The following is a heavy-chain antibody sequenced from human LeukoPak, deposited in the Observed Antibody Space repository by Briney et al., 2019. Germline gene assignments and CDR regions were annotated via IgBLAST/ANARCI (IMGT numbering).Heavy chain of an antibody. D-gene: IGHD6-19*01. V-gene: IGHV4-61*01. CDR3: ARGEPYSSGWYGY. J-gene: IGHJ4*02. CDR1: GGSVSSGSYY. CDR2: IYYSGST. Sequence: SETLSLTCTVSGGSVSSGSYYWSWIRQPPGKGLEWIGYIYYSGSTNYNPSLKSRVTISVDTSKNQFSLKLSSVTAADTAVYYCARGEPYSSGWYGYWGQGTLVTVSS.